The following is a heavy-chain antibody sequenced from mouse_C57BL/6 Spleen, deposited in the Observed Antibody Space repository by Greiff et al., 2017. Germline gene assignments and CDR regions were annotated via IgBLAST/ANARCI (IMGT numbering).Heavy chain of an antibody. D-gene: IGHD1-1*01. J-gene: IGHJ2*01. V-gene: IGHV14-4*01. CDR2: IDPENGDT. Sequence: VQLQQSGAELVRPGASVKLSCTASGFNIKDDYMHWVKQRPEQGLEWIGWIDPENGDTEYASKFQGKATITADTSSNTAYLQLSSLTSEDTAVYYCTTLYYYGSTRDWGQGTTLTVSS. CDR1: GFNIKDDY. CDR3: TTLYYYGSTRD.